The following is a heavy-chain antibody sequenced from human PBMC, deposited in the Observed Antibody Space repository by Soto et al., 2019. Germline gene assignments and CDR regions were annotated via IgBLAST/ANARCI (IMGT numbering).Heavy chain of an antibody. CDR1: GFTFSSYS. Sequence: EVQLVESGGGLVQPGGSLRLSCAASGFTFSSYSMNWVRQAPGKGLEWVSYISSSSSTIYYADSVKGRFTISRDNAKNSLYLQMNSLRDEDTAVYYCARVVDPFEGVGSGFDYWAREPWSPSPQ. CDR3: ARVVDPFEGVGSGFDY. CDR2: ISSSSSTI. V-gene: IGHV3-48*02. J-gene: IGHJ4*02. D-gene: IGHD2-15*01.